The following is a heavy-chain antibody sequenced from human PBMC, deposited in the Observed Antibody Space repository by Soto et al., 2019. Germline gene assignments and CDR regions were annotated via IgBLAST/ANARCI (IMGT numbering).Heavy chain of an antibody. CDR1: GFTFGTYG. V-gene: IGHV3-30*18. Sequence: PGGSLRLSCAASGFTFGTYGMHWVRQAPGKGLEWVAVISYDAKHKYYADSLKGRFTISRDNSKNTLYLQMNSLRAEDTAVYYCAKGAVQDLWSGYYTLFDYWGQGTLATVSS. J-gene: IGHJ4*02. CDR2: ISYDAKHK. CDR3: AKGAVQDLWSGYYTLFDY. D-gene: IGHD3-3*01.